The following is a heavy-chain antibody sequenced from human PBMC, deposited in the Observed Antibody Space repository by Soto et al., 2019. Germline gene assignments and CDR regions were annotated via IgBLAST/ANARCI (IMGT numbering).Heavy chain of an antibody. CDR1: GFTFSSYS. D-gene: IGHD6-13*01. CDR3: ARDLRAQQLAH. J-gene: IGHJ4*02. CDR2: ISSSSSTI. V-gene: IGHV3-48*01. Sequence: HPGGSLRLSCAASGFTFSSYSMNWVRQAPGKGLEWVSYISSSSSTIYYADSVKGRFTISRDNAKNSLYLQMNSLRAEDTAVYYWARDLRAQQLAHWGQGTLVTVSP.